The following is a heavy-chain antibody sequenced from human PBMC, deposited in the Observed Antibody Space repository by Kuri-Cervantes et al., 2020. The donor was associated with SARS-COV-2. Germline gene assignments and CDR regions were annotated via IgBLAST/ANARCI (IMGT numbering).Heavy chain of an antibody. CDR3: AKHYCSSTSCSYYFDY. CDR2: ISGSGGST. V-gene: IGHV3-23*01. D-gene: IGHD2-2*01. Sequence: GESLKISCAASGFTFSSYAMSWVRQAPGKGLEWVSAISGSGGSTYYADPVKGRFTISRDNSKNTLYLQMNSLRAEDTAVYYCAKHYCSSTSCSYYFDYWGQGTLVTVSS. J-gene: IGHJ4*02. CDR1: GFTFSSYA.